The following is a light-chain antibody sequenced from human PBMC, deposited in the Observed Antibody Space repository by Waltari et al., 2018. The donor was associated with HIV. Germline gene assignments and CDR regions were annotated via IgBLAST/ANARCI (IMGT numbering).Light chain of an antibody. V-gene: IGLV2-18*02. CDR2: EVK. Sequence: QSALTQPPSVSASPGQSVTISCNGTSSDVGTYNRVSWYLQPPGTAPRIIIYEVKNRPSGVPDRFSGSKSGNTASLTISGLQAEDEADYYCSSYRTNNTIVFGTGTKVTVL. J-gene: IGLJ1*01. CDR3: SSYRTNNTIV. CDR1: SSDVGTYNR.